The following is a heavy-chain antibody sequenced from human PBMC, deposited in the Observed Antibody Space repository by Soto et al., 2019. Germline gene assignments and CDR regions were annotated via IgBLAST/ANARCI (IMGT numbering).Heavy chain of an antibody. CDR3: ARSLGNRNYYYYMDV. D-gene: IGHD7-27*01. CDR2: IYYSGST. CDR1: GGSISSSSYY. J-gene: IGHJ6*03. V-gene: IGHV4-39*01. Sequence: SETLSLTCTVSGGSISSSSYYWGWIRQPPGKGLEWIGSIYYSGSTYYNPSLKSRVTISVDTSKNQFSLKLGSVTAADTAVYYCARSLGNRNYYYYMDVWGKGTTVTVSS.